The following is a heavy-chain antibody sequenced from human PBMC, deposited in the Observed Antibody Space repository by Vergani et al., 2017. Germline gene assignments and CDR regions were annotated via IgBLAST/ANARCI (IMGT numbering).Heavy chain of an antibody. CDR2: INHSGST. J-gene: IGHJ6*02. D-gene: IGHD2-15*01. Sequence: QVQLQQWGAGLLKPSETLSLTCAVYGGSFSGYYWSWIRQPPGKGLEWIGEINHSGSTNYNPSLKSRVTISVDTAKNQFSLKLSSVTAADTAVYYCARVKALVVAAASFYYYYGMDVWGQGTTVTVSS. CDR1: GGSFSGYY. V-gene: IGHV4-34*01. CDR3: ARVKALVVAAASFYYYYGMDV.